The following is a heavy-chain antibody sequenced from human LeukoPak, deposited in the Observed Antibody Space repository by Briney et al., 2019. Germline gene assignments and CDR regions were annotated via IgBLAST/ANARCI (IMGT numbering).Heavy chain of an antibody. CDR3: ASETYYYGSGSRYNGV. CDR1: EFSVGSNY. J-gene: IGHJ6*04. D-gene: IGHD3-10*01. CDR2: INHSGST. Sequence: AGGSLRLSCAASEFSVGSNYMTWIRQPPGKGLEWIGEINHSGSTNYNPSLKSRVTISVDTSKNQFSLKLTSVTAADTAVYYCASETYYYGSGSRYNGVWGKGTTVTVSS. V-gene: IGHV4-34*01.